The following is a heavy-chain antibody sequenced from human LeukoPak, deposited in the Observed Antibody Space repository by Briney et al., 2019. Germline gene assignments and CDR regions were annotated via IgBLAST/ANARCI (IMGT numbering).Heavy chain of an antibody. CDR1: GGTFNNNA. V-gene: IGHV1-46*02. CDR2: INPSGGST. D-gene: IGHD5-24*01. Sequence: ASVKVSCKASGGTFNNNAITWVRQAPGQGLEWMGIINPSGGSTSYAQKFQGRVTMTRDTSTSTVYMELSSLRSEDTAVYYCARESLRRDGYNWGQGTLVTVSS. CDR3: ARESLRRDGYN. J-gene: IGHJ1*01.